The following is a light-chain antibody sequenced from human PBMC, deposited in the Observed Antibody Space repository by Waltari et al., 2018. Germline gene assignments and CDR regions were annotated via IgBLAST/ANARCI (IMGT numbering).Light chain of an antibody. CDR1: QSILYRSSNRNA. CDR2: WAA. CDR3: QQYYNAPLT. V-gene: IGKV4-1*01. Sequence: DIVMTQCPDSLAVSLGERATINCKSSQSILYRSSNRNALAWYQQKPGQPPKLLLFWAATRESGAPARFSVSGSGTDFTLTISSLQAEDVAVYYCQQYYNAPLTFGGGTKVEIK. J-gene: IGKJ4*01.